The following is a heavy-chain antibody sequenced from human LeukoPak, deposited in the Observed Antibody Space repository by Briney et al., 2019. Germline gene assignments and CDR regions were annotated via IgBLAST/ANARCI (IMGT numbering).Heavy chain of an antibody. V-gene: IGHV4-34*01. CDR1: GGSFSGDY. CDR3: PRTSPPIDRAVPGNGAWFHL. Sequence: ETLSLTXAVYGGSFSGDYWRWIRQPRGKGVEWIGEINQSGFTTYTPSLTPRVTISVHTPQPQFSLKLSSLPAADPAVYYCPRTSPPIDRAVPGNGAWFHLWGQATLLPLSS. D-gene: IGHD6-19*01. CDR2: INQSGFT. J-gene: IGHJ5*02.